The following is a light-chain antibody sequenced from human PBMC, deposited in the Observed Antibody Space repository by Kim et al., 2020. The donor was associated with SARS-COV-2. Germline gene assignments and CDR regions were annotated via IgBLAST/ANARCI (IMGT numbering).Light chain of an antibody. Sequence: APGKAARITCRGNNIGSKSVHGYQQKPGQAPVLVMYYDSDRTSGIPERFSGSNSGNTATLTISRVEAGDEADDYCQVWDSSSDHPVFGGGTQLTVL. CDR3: QVWDSSSDHPV. V-gene: IGLV3-21*04. CDR2: YDS. CDR1: NIGSKS. J-gene: IGLJ3*02.